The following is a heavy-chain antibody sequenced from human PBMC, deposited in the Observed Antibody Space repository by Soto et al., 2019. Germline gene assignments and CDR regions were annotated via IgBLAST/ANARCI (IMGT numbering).Heavy chain of an antibody. V-gene: IGHV3-23*01. Sequence: EVQLLESGGTLVQPGGSLRLSCAASGFTFGSYAMTWVRQAPGKGLEWVSAITGGGDNTYYADSVKGRFTISRDNSQNPLYLQMNSLRFEDTDVYYCVKLPDRTFRDYGSGHPFAPWGQGTLVTVSS. CDR1: GFTFGSYA. D-gene: IGHD3-10*01. CDR2: ITGGGDNT. J-gene: IGHJ5*02. CDR3: VKLPDRTFRDYGSGHPFAP.